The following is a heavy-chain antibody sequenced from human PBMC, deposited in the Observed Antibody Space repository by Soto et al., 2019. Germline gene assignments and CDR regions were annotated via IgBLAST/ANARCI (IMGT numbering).Heavy chain of an antibody. Sequence: GASVKVSCKASGGTFSSYTISWGRQAPGQGLEWMGRIIPILGIANYAQKFQGRVTITADKSTSTAYMELSSLRSEDTAVYYCARESSSGWYSDDAFDIWGKGTMVTVSS. CDR2: IIPILGIA. CDR3: ARESSSGWYSDDAFDI. J-gene: IGHJ3*02. D-gene: IGHD6-19*01. V-gene: IGHV1-69*04. CDR1: GGTFSSYT.